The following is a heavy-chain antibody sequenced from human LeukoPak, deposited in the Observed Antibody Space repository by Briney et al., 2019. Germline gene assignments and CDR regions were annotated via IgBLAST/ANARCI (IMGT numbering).Heavy chain of an antibody. CDR1: GFTFSSYS. CDR3: ARDLAMTETYYYYYMDV. J-gene: IGHJ6*03. CDR2: ISSSSSTI. Sequence: GGSLRLSCAASGFTFSSYSMNWVRQAPGKGLEWVSYISSSSSTIYYADSVKGRFTISRDNAKNSLYLQMNSLRAEDTAVYYCARDLAMTETYYYYYMDVWGKGTTVTVSS. D-gene: IGHD3-16*01. V-gene: IGHV3-48*01.